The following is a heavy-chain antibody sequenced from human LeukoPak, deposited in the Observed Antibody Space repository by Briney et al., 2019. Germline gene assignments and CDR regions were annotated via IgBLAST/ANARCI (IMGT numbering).Heavy chain of an antibody. Sequence: SVEVSCKASGGTFSSYAISWVRQAPGQGLEWMGRIIPIFGTANYAQKFQGRVTITTDESTSTAYMELSSLRSEDTAVYYCARDPNPYSGEGDYWGQGTLVTASS. J-gene: IGHJ4*02. V-gene: IGHV1-69*05. CDR2: IIPIFGTA. CDR1: GGTFSSYA. D-gene: IGHD3-10*01. CDR3: ARDPNPYSGEGDY.